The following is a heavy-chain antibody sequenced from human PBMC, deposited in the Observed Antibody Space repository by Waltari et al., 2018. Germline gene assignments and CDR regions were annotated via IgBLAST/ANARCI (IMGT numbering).Heavy chain of an antibody. CDR1: GYIFTSYD. D-gene: IGHD3-10*01. Sequence: QVQLVQSGAEVKKPGASVKVSCKASGYIFTSYDINWVRQATGQGLEWMGWMTANSVHTGDAQTFQGRITLTMNTAISTAYMELISLRSDDTAVYYCARRWTRLLWFREGAFDIWGQGTMVTVSS. CDR2: MTANSVHT. J-gene: IGHJ3*02. V-gene: IGHV1-8*02. CDR3: ARRWTRLLWFREGAFDI.